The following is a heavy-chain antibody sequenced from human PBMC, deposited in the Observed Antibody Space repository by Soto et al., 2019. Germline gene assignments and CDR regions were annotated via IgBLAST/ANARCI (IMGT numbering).Heavy chain of an antibody. D-gene: IGHD6-13*01. Sequence: QVQLQESGPGLVKPSGTLSLTCAVSGGSISSSNWWSWVRQPPGKGLEWIGESYHSGSTNYNPSLKSRDINSVDKYKTHFFLELSSVTAADTAVYYCARVLGGSWSPVDYWGQGTLVTVAS. J-gene: IGHJ4*02. CDR3: ARVLGGSWSPVDY. V-gene: IGHV4-4*02. CDR2: SYHSGST. CDR1: GGSISSSNW.